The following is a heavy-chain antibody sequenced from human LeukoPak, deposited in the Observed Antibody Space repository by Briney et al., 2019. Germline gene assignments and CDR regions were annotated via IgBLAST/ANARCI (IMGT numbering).Heavy chain of an antibody. CDR3: ARRGLGYNYDILTGYTRIGYYYMDV. V-gene: IGHV3-7*01. Sequence: PGGTLRLSCAASGFTFSSYWMSWVRQAPGKGLEWVANIKQDGSEKYYVDSVKGRFTISRDNAKNSLYLQMNSLRAEDTAVYYCARRGLGYNYDILTGYTRIGYYYMDVWGKGTTVTVSS. CDR2: IKQDGSEK. J-gene: IGHJ6*03. D-gene: IGHD3-9*01. CDR1: GFTFSSYW.